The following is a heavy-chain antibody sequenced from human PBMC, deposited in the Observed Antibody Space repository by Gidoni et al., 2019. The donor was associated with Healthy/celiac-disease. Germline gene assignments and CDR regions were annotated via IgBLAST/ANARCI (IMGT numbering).Heavy chain of an antibody. V-gene: IGHV4-34*01. CDR3: ARLPPYYYDSSGYPN. D-gene: IGHD3-22*01. CDR1: GGSFSGYY. CDR2: INHSGST. J-gene: IGHJ4*02. Sequence: QVQLQQWGAGLLKPSETLSLTCAVYGGSFSGYYWSWIRQPPGKGLEWIGEINHSGSTNYNPSLKSRVNISVDTSKNQFSLKLSSVTAADTAVYYCARLPPYYYDSSGYPNWGQGTLVTVSA.